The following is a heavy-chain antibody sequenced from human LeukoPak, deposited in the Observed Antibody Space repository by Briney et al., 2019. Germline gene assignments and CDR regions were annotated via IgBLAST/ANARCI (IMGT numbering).Heavy chain of an antibody. CDR1: GFTFSDYY. CDR2: VSGGGSTV. J-gene: IGHJ6*02. CDR3: AKGYYSDSSGYYYDYYYGLDV. Sequence: PGGSLRLSCAASGFTFSDYYMSWIRQAPGKGLEWVSYVSGGGSTVYYPDSLKGRFTISRDNAKNSLSLQMNSLRAEDTAVYYCAKGYYSDSSGYYYDYYYGLDVWGQGTTVTVSS. V-gene: IGHV3-11*01. D-gene: IGHD3-22*01.